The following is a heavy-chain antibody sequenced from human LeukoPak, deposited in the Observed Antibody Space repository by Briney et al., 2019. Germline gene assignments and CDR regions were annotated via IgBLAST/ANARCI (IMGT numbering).Heavy chain of an antibody. J-gene: IGHJ4*02. CDR3: ARVKVRFCSGGSCYYEYYFGY. Sequence: GGSLRLSCAASGFTFSNYWMHWVRQAPGKGLVWVSHINSDGSSTSYADSVKGRFTISRDNAENTLYLQMNTLRAEDTAVYYCARVKVRFCSGGSCYYEYYFGYWGQGTLVTVSS. V-gene: IGHV3-74*01. CDR1: GFTFSNYW. CDR2: INSDGSST. D-gene: IGHD2-15*01.